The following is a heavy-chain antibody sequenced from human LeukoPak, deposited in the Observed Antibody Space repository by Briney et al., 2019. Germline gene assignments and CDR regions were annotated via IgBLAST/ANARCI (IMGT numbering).Heavy chain of an antibody. CDR1: GFTFSTYG. Sequence: PGGSLRLSCVASGFTFSTYGMHWVRQAPGKGLEWVATISYDGSNKYYADSVKGRFTISRDNSKNTPYLQMDSLRADDTAVYYCAKKTPGDFWSGPDYWGQGTLVTVSS. V-gene: IGHV3-30*18. CDR2: ISYDGSNK. D-gene: IGHD3-3*01. J-gene: IGHJ4*02. CDR3: AKKTPGDFWSGPDY.